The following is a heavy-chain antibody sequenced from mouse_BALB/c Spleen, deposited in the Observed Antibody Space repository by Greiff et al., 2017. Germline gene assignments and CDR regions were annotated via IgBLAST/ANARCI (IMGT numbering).Heavy chain of an antibody. CDR2: INPSSGYT. CDR3: ARGGYGYAMDY. J-gene: IGHJ4*01. Sequence: VKLQESAAELARPGASVKMSCKASGYTFTSYTMHWVKQRPGQGLEWIGYINPSSGYTEYNQKFKDKTTLTADKSSSTAYMQLCSLTSEDSAVYYCARGGYGYAMDYWGQGTSVTVSS. V-gene: IGHV1-4*02. D-gene: IGHD1-1*01. CDR1: GYTFTSYT.